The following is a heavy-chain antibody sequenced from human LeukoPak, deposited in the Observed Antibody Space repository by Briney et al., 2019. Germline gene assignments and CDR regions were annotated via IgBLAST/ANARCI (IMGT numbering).Heavy chain of an antibody. J-gene: IGHJ5*02. Sequence: SETLSLTCAVYGGSFSGYYWSWIRQPPGKGLEWIGEINHSGSTNYNPSLKSRVTISVDTSKNQFSLKLSSVTAADTAVYYCARSNRYYYGSGSPIRPRWFDPWGQGTLVTVSS. CDR3: ARSNRYYYGSGSPIRPRWFDP. V-gene: IGHV4-34*01. D-gene: IGHD3-10*01. CDR1: GGSFSGYY. CDR2: INHSGST.